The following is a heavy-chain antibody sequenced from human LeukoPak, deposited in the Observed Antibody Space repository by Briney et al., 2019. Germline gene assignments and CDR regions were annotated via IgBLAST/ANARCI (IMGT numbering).Heavy chain of an antibody. D-gene: IGHD6-19*01. Sequence: GGSLRLSCAASGFTFSNYAMSWVRQAPGKGLEWVSAISGSASIVSSTYHADSVQGRFTISRDNSKNTLSLQMNSLRAEDTALYYCAKYSSGWVNDYWGQGTLVTVSS. V-gene: IGHV3-23*01. CDR3: AKYSSGWVNDY. CDR2: ISGSASIVSST. J-gene: IGHJ4*02. CDR1: GFTFSNYA.